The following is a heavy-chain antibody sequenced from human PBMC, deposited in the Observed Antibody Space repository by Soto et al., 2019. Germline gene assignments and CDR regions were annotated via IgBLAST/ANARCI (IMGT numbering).Heavy chain of an antibody. D-gene: IGHD4-17*01. Sequence: SETLSLTCNVSGGSIRNYYWTWIRQPAGKGLEWIGRIYSRGNTNYNPSLKSRVTMSVDTSKNQFSLILSSVTAADTAVYYCARQGLTVKGICYYGMDVWGQGTTVTVSS. CDR2: IYSRGNT. CDR1: GGSIRNYY. V-gene: IGHV4-4*07. CDR3: ARQGLTVKGICYYGMDV. J-gene: IGHJ6*02.